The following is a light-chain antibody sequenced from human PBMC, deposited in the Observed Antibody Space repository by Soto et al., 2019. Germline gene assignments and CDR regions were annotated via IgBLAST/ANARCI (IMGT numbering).Light chain of an antibody. Sequence: DIRLTQSPSTLSASLGARVTIACRASQDIGAWLAWYQQKPGQAPKLLIYRASTLEGGIPSRFSGGGSGTEFTLTISSLQPDDSATYYCQQYHTFSKTFGQGTKLEI. CDR1: QDIGAW. CDR2: RAS. CDR3: QQYHTFSKT. J-gene: IGKJ2*01. V-gene: IGKV1-5*03.